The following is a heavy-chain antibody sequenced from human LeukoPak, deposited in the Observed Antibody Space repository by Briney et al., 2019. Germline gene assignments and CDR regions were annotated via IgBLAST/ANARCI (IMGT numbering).Heavy chain of an antibody. CDR2: IIPIFGTA. J-gene: IGHJ6*03. CDR3: ARNIVVVTATYYYYYYMDV. D-gene: IGHD2-21*02. Sequence: GASVKVSCKASGGTFSSYAISWVRQAPGQGLEWMGGIIPIFGTASYAQKFQGRVTITTDESTSTAYMELSSLRSEDTAVYYCARNIVVVTATYYYYYYMDVWGKGTTVTVSS. CDR1: GGTFSSYA. V-gene: IGHV1-69*05.